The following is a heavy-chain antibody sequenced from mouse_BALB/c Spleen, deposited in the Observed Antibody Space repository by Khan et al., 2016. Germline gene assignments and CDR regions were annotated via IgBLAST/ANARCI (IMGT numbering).Heavy chain of an antibody. J-gene: IGHJ4*01. Sequence: QVQLKQSGPGLVQPSQSLSITCTVSGFSLTSYGIHWVRQSPGKGLEWLGVVWRGGTTDYNAAFMPRLSITRDNSKRQVFLKMNSLTIDGTAIYFCAKEEGNYVMDYWGQGSSVTVSS. CDR1: GFSLTSYG. D-gene: IGHD2-1*01. CDR3: AKEEGNYVMDY. CDR2: VWRGGTT. V-gene: IGHV2-5*01.